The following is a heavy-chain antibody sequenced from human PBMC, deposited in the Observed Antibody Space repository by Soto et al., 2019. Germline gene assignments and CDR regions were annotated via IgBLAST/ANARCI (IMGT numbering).Heavy chain of an antibody. CDR2: IYSGGST. V-gene: IGHV3-53*01. D-gene: IGHD1-26*01. Sequence: PVGSLRLSCAASGFTVSSNYMSWVRQAPGKGLEWVSVIYSGGSTYYADSVKGRFTISRDNSKNTLYLQMNSLRAEDTAVYYCARASGSHYYYYYGMDVWGQGTTVTVSS. CDR1: GFTVSSNY. J-gene: IGHJ6*02. CDR3: ARASGSHYYYYYGMDV.